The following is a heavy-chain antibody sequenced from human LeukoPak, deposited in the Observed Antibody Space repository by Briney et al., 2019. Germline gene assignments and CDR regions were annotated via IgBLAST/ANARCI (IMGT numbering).Heavy chain of an antibody. Sequence: GGSLRLSCAASGFTFSSYSMNWVRQAPGKGLEWVSSISSSSSYKYYADSVKGRFTISRDNAKNSLYLQMNSLRAEDTAVYYCARDSTDYWGQGTLVTVSS. CDR2: ISSSSSYK. J-gene: IGHJ4*02. V-gene: IGHV3-21*01. CDR1: GFTFSSYS. CDR3: ARDSTDY.